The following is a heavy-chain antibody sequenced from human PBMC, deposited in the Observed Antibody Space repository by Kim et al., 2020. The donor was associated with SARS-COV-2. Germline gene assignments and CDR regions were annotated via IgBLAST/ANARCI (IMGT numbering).Heavy chain of an antibody. V-gene: IGHV4-59*01. CDR2: IYYSGST. Sequence: SETLSLTCTVSGGSISSYYWSWIRQPPGKGLEWIGYIYYSGSTNYNPSLKSRVTISVDTSKNQFSLKLSSVTAADTAVYYCARAEPGTTEFDYWGQGTLVTVSS. CDR1: GGSISSYY. J-gene: IGHJ4*02. CDR3: ARAEPGTTEFDY. D-gene: IGHD1-1*01.